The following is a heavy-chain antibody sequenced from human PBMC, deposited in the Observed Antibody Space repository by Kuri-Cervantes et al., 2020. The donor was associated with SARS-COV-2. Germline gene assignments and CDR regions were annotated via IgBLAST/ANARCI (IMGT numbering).Heavy chain of an antibody. V-gene: IGHV4-34*01. D-gene: IGHD4-17*01. CDR3: ARKDTYGVFDY. Sequence: SQTLSLTCAVYGGSFSGYYWSWIRQPPGKGLEWIGEINHSGSTNYNPSLKSRVTISVDTSKNQFSLKLSSVTAADTAVYYCARKDTYGVFDYWGQGTL. CDR2: INHSGST. J-gene: IGHJ4*02. CDR1: GGSFSGYY.